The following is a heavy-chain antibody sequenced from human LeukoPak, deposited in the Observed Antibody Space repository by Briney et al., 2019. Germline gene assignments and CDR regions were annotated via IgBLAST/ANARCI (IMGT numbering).Heavy chain of an antibody. CDR1: GFTFSSYS. V-gene: IGHV3-21*01. CDR3: ARESYYDFWSGYYMEYYFDY. Sequence: GGSLRLSCAASGFTFSSYSMNWVRQAPGKGLEWVSSISSSSSYIYYADSVKGRFTISRDNAKNSLYLQMNSLRAEDTAVYYCARESYYDFWSGYYMEYYFDYWGQGTLVTVSS. CDR2: ISSSSSYI. J-gene: IGHJ4*02. D-gene: IGHD3-3*01.